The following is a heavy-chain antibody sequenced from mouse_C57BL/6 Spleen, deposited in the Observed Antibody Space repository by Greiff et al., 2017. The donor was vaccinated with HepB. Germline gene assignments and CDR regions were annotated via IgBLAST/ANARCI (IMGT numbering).Heavy chain of an antibody. CDR2: ISSGGDYI. CDR1: GFTFSSYA. V-gene: IGHV5-9-1*02. CDR3: TRDYYYGSRYYAMDC. J-gene: IGHJ4*01. Sequence: EVKVVESGEGLVKPGGSLKLSCAASGFTFSSYAMSWVRQTPEKRLEWVAYISSGGDYIYYADTVKGRYTISRDNARNTLYLQMSSLKSEDTAVYYCTRDYYYGSRYYAMDCWGQGTSVTVSS. D-gene: IGHD1-1*01.